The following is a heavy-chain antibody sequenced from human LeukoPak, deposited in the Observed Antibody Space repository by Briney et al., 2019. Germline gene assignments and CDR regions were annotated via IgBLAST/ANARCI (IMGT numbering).Heavy chain of an antibody. CDR3: ARGSDTAMVLFYYFDY. V-gene: IGHV3-23*01. J-gene: IGHJ4*02. D-gene: IGHD5-18*01. CDR1: GFTFNTYG. Sequence: GGSLRLSCAASGFTFNTYGMSWVRQAPGKGLEWVSGISGSGGATYYADSVKGRFTISRDNAKNSLYLQMNTLRAEDTAVYYCARGSDTAMVLFYYFDYWGQGTLVTVSS. CDR2: ISGSGGAT.